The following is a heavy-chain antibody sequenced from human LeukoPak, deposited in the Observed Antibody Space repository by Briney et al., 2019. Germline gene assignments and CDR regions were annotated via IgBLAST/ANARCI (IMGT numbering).Heavy chain of an antibody. CDR3: SRGRVTTGY. CDR2: IRSDDNGATT. J-gene: IGHJ4*02. V-gene: IGHV3-49*03. CDR1: GFNFGDYA. Sequence: AGRSLRLSCAASGFNFGDYALSWLRQAPGKGLEWIGFIRSDDNGATTQYAASVKGRFVISKDDSKTIGYLQMNSLRSEDTAVYFCSRGRVTTGYWGQGTLVTVSS. D-gene: IGHD2-21*02.